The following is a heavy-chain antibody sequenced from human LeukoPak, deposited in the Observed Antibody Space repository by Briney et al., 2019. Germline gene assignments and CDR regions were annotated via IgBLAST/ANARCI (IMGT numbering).Heavy chain of an antibody. CDR2: IFSNDEK. Sequence: SGPVLVKPPETLTLTCTVSGFSLRNARMGVSWIRQPPGKALEWLTHIFSNDEKSYSTSLKSRLTISKDTSKSQVVLTMTNMDPVDTATYYCARMTHYDFWSGYYEDYWGQGTLVTVSS. D-gene: IGHD3-3*01. CDR1: GFSLRNARMG. V-gene: IGHV2-26*01. CDR3: ARMTHYDFWSGYYEDY. J-gene: IGHJ4*02.